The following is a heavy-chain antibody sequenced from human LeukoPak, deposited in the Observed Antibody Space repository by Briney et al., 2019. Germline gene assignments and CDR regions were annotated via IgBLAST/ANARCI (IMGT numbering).Heavy chain of an antibody. D-gene: IGHD3-3*01. CDR1: GYTFTSYY. CDR3: ARGRSYDDPFDY. J-gene: IGHJ4*02. Sequence: ASVKVSCKASGYTFTSYYMHWVRQAPGQGLEWMGIINPSGGSTSYAQKFQGRVTMTRGMSTSTVYMELSSLRSDDTAVYYCARGRSYDDPFDYWGQGTLVTVSS. V-gene: IGHV1-46*01. CDR2: INPSGGST.